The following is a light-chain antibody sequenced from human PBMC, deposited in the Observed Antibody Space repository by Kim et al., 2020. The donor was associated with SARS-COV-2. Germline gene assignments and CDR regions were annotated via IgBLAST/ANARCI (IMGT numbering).Light chain of an antibody. Sequence: GQSITITRPGTSSNVGGYNYGSWYQQLPGKAPKLMIYVVSRRPSGVSNRFAGSKSGNTASLSISGLQAENEADYYCSSYSSSSTYVFGAGTKVTVL. CDR1: SSNVGGYNY. CDR3: SSYSSSSTYV. J-gene: IGLJ1*01. V-gene: IGLV2-14*04. CDR2: VVS.